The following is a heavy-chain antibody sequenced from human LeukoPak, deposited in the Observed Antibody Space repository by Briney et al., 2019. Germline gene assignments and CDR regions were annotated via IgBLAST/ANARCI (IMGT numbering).Heavy chain of an antibody. CDR1: GYSSSSGYY. D-gene: IGHD3-10*01. CDR3: ARDSYGSGSYNY. V-gene: IGHV4-38-2*02. CDR2: IHHSGTT. Sequence: SETLSLTCTVSGYSSSSGYYWGWIRQPPGKGLEWVGSIHHSGTTYYNPSLKSRVTISLATSKNQFSLKLSSVTAADTAVYYCARDSYGSGSYNYWGQGTLVTVSS. J-gene: IGHJ4*02.